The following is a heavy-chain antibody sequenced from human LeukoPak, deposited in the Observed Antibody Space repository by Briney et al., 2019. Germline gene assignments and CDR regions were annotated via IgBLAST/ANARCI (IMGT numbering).Heavy chain of an antibody. CDR1: GYTFTSYG. Sequence: ASVKVSCKASGYTFTSYGISWVRQAPGQGLEWMGWISAYNGNTNYAQKLQGRVTMTTDTSTSPAYMELRSLRSEDTAVYYCARAKGPSIAARPMIYYYYMDVWGKGTTVTVSS. D-gene: IGHD6-6*01. V-gene: IGHV1-18*01. CDR3: ARAKGPSIAARPMIYYYYMDV. J-gene: IGHJ6*03. CDR2: ISAYNGNT.